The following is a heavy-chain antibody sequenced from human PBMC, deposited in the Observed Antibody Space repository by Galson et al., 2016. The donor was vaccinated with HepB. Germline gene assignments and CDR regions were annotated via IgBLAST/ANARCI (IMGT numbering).Heavy chain of an antibody. J-gene: IGHJ6*02. Sequence: SLRLSCAASGFTFSSAWMCWVRQAPGKGLVWVSCINKDGSSTSYGGSVKGRFTISRDNAKDTLYLQMNSLRADDTAVYYCAKDKHNYGMDVWGQGTTVTVSS. CDR2: INKDGSST. CDR1: GFTFSSAW. CDR3: AKDKHNYGMDV. V-gene: IGHV3-74*01.